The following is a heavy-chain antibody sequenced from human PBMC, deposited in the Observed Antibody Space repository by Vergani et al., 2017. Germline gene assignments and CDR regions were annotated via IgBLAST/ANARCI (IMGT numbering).Heavy chain of an antibody. J-gene: IGHJ6*03. CDR1: GFTFSSYA. Sequence: EVQLLESGGGLVQPGGSLRLSCAASGFTFSSYAMSWVRQAPGKGLEWVSAISSSGSTIYYADSVKGRFTISRDNAKNSLYLQMNSLRAEDTAVYYCAREASYYYMDVWGKGTTVTVSS. CDR2: ISSSGSTI. CDR3: AREASYYYMDV. V-gene: IGHV3-48*03.